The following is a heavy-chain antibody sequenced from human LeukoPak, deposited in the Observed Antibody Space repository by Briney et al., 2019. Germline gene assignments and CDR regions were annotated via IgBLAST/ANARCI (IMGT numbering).Heavy chain of an antibody. CDR1: GFTFSGYS. J-gene: IGHJ5*02. CDR2: IYYSGST. CDR3: ARLGAMIRGVIVMPLGWFDP. D-gene: IGHD3-10*01. Sequence: PGGSLRLSCAASGFTFSGYSMSWVRQAPGKGLEWIGNIYYSGSTYYNASLKSRLTMSVDTSKIQFSLKLSSVTAADTAVYYCARLGAMIRGVIVMPLGWFDPWGQGTLVTVSS. V-gene: IGHV4-39*01.